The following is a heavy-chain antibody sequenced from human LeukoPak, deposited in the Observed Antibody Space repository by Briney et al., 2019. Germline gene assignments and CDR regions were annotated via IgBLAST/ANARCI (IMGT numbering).Heavy chain of an antibody. V-gene: IGHV4-59*01. CDR3: ARRVLSHNYDILTGDYYYYYMDV. CDR2: IYYSGST. CDR1: GGSISSYN. D-gene: IGHD3-9*01. Sequence: SETLSLTCTVSGGSISSYNWSWIRQPPGKGLEWIGYIYYSGSTNYNPSLKSRVTISVDTSKNQFSLKLSSVTAADTAVYYCARRVLSHNYDILTGDYYYYYMDVWGKGTTVTVSS. J-gene: IGHJ6*03.